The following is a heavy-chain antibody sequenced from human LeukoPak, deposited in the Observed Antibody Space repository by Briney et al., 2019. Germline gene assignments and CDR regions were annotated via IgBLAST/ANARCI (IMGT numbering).Heavy chain of an antibody. CDR3: AREYSSGWYEIDY. CDR1: GGSISSSSYY. Sequence: PSETLSLTCTVSGGSISSSSYYWGWIRQPPGKGLEWIGSIYYSGSTYYNPSLKSRVTISVDTSKNQFSLKLSSGTAADTAVYYCAREYSSGWYEIDYWGQGTLVTVSS. J-gene: IGHJ4*02. V-gene: IGHV4-39*01. D-gene: IGHD6-19*01. CDR2: IYYSGST.